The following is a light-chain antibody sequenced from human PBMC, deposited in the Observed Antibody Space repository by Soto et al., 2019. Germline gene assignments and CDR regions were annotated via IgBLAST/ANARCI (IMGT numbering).Light chain of an antibody. V-gene: IGKV3-20*01. J-gene: IGKJ1*01. CDR3: QQYGSPGT. Sequence: EIVMTQSPATLSVSPGERATLSCRASRSLSSDYLAWSQQKPGQAPRLLIYGASNRATGIPDRFSGSGSGTDFTLTIRRLEPEDFAVYYCQQYGSPGTFGQGTKVDIK. CDR2: GAS. CDR1: RSLSSDY.